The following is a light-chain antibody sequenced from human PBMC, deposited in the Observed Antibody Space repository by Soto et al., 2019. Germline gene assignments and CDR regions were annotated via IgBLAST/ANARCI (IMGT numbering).Light chain of an antibody. V-gene: IGLV2-8*01. CDR2: EVS. J-gene: IGLJ1*01. CDR3: SAYAGSNNLNV. Sequence: QSVLTKPPSASGSPGQSVTISCTRTSSDVGGYNYVSWYQQHPGKAPKVLIFEVSKRPSGVPDRFSGSKSGNTASLTVSGLQAEDEADYYCSAYAGSNNLNVFGTGTKVTVL. CDR1: SSDVGGYNY.